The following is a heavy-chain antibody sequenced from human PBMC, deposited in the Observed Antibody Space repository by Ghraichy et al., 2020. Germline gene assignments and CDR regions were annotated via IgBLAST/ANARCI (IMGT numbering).Heavy chain of an antibody. CDR1: GFTFSAYG. J-gene: IGHJ4*02. CDR3: ARDAGDHLTL. D-gene: IGHD3-16*01. Sequence: GESLNISCKVSGFTFSAYGMHWARQAPGKGLEWVALIRSDGIFRNYADSVRGRFTISRDNSKNTVFLQMNALRADDTALYYCARDAGDHLTLWGQGTLVTVSS. CDR2: IRSDGIFR. V-gene: IGHV3-30*02.